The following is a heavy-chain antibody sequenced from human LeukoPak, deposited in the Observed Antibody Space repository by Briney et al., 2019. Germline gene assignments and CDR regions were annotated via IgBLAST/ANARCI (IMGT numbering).Heavy chain of an antibody. Sequence: GGSLRLSCAASGFTFSSYAMRWVRQAPGKGLEWVSAISGSGGSTYYADSVKGRFTISRDNSKNTLYLQMNSLRAEDTAVYYCARARTGSYFDYWGQGTLVTVSS. CDR2: ISGSGGST. CDR3: ARARTGSYFDY. J-gene: IGHJ4*02. D-gene: IGHD1-26*01. V-gene: IGHV3-23*01. CDR1: GFTFSSYA.